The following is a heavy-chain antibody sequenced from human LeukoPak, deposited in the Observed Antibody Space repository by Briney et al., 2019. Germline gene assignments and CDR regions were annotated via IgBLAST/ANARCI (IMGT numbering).Heavy chain of an antibody. D-gene: IGHD3-3*01. J-gene: IGHJ4*02. V-gene: IGHV3-7*01. Sequence: GGSLRLSCAASGFTFSDYYMSWIRQAPGKGLEWVANIKQDGSEKYYVDSVKGRFTISRDNAKNSLYLQMNSLRAEDTAVYYCARDNYDFWSGPGYWGQGTLVTVSS. CDR2: IKQDGSEK. CDR1: GFTFSDYY. CDR3: ARDNYDFWSGPGY.